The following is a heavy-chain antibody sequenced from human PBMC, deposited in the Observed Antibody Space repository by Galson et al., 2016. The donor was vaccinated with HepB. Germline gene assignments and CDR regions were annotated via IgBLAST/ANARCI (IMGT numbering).Heavy chain of an antibody. J-gene: IGHJ5*02. CDR3: AKEEGSILRVLEWLSRLDP. Sequence: SLRLSCAASGFTFSSYAIHWVRQAPGKGLEWVGLISYDGSNKYYADSVKGRFTISRDNSENKLYLQMNSLRVEDTAVYYCAKEEGSILRVLEWLSRLDPGGQGTLVTVSS. CDR2: ISYDGSNK. V-gene: IGHV3-30-3*01. CDR1: GFTFSSYA. D-gene: IGHD3-3*01.